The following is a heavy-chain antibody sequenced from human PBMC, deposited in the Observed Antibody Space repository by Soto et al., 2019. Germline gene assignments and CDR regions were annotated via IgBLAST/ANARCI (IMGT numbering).Heavy chain of an antibody. V-gene: IGHV4-39*01. Sequence: SETLSLTCTVSGGSISSSSYYWGWIRQPPGKGLEWIGSIYYSGSTYYNPSLKGRVTISVDTSKNQFSLKLSSVTAADTAVYYCATGRIQLWHAVAFDYWGQGTLVTVSS. D-gene: IGHD5-18*01. J-gene: IGHJ4*02. CDR3: ATGRIQLWHAVAFDY. CDR1: GGSISSSSYY. CDR2: IYYSGST.